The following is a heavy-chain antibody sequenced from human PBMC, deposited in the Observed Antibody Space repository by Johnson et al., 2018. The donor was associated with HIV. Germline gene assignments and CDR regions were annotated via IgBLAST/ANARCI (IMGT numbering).Heavy chain of an antibody. V-gene: IGHV3-23*04. Sequence: VQLVESGGGLVQPGGSLRLSCAASGFTFSSYAMSWVRQAPGKGLEWVSAISGSGGSTYYADSVKGRFTISRVNSKNTLYLQMNSLRAEDTAVYYCARETRSAAAGHGAFDVWGQGTMVTVSS. CDR3: ARETRSAAAGHGAFDV. J-gene: IGHJ3*01. CDR2: ISGSGGST. D-gene: IGHD6-13*01. CDR1: GFTFSSYA.